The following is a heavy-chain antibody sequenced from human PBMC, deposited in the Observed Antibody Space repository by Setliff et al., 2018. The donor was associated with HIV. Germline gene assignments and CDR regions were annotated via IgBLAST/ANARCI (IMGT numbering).Heavy chain of an antibody. D-gene: IGHD1-20*01. CDR1: GFTFSSFW. V-gene: IGHV3-7*03. Sequence: PGGSLRLSCAASGFTFSSFWMSWVRQAPGKGLEWVATIKQDGSEKYYVDSVKGRFTISRDNAKNSLYLQMNSLRAEDTAVYYCARYNWNPLGYRFDYWGQGTLVTVSS. CDR3: ARYNWNPLGYRFDY. J-gene: IGHJ4*02. CDR2: IKQDGSEK.